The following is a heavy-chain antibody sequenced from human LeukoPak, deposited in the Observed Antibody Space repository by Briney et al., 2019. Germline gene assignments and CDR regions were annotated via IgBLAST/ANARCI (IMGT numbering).Heavy chain of an antibody. Sequence: GGSLRLSCAASGFTFSSYAMHWVRQAPGKGLEWVAVISYDGSNKYYADSVKGRFTISRDNSKNTLYLQVNSLRAEDTAVYYCARSSGWYSNFDYWGQGTLVTVSS. J-gene: IGHJ4*02. CDR2: ISYDGSNK. CDR3: ARSSGWYSNFDY. V-gene: IGHV3-30-3*01. D-gene: IGHD6-19*01. CDR1: GFTFSSYA.